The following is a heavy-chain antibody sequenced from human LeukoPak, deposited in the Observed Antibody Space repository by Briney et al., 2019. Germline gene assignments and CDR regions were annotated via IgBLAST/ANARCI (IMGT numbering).Heavy chain of an antibody. CDR2: ISGSGGST. D-gene: IGHD3-16*01. CDR3: AREGVMAYYGMDV. Sequence: GGSLRLSCAASGFTFSSYAMSWVRQAPGKGLGWVSSISGSGGSTYNADSVKGRFTISRDNSKNTLYLQMNSLRAEDTAVYYCAREGVMAYYGMDVWGQGTTVTVSS. J-gene: IGHJ6*02. V-gene: IGHV3-23*01. CDR1: GFTFSSYA.